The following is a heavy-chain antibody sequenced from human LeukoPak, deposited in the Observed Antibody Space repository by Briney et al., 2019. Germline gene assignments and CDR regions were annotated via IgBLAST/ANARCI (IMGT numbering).Heavy chain of an antibody. CDR1: GYTFTKYG. D-gene: IGHD2-21*02. CDR2: ISTDKADT. Sequence: GASVKVSCKASGYTFTKYGLTWVRQAPGQGLEWMGWISTDKADTYYAQSYQGRVTMTIDTSTSTAYMELRSLTSDDTAVYYCVRDCASDCSIKGHYFFDLWGRGTLVTVSS. V-gene: IGHV1-18*01. CDR3: VRDCASDCSIKGHYFFDL. J-gene: IGHJ2*01.